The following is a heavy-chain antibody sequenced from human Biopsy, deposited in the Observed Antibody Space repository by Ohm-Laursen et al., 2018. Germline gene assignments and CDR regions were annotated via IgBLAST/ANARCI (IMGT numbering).Heavy chain of an antibody. Sequence: SLRLSCAASGFSFTSYTMNWVRQVPGKGLEWVSSITSRSGYKYYADSVKGRFTISRDNAKNSLYLQMNSLRAEDTAVYFCASLGLVWFGELLSVPFGMDVWGQGITVTVSS. J-gene: IGHJ6*02. CDR1: GFSFTSYT. CDR2: ITSRSGYK. D-gene: IGHD3-10*01. CDR3: ASLGLVWFGELLSVPFGMDV. V-gene: IGHV3-21*01.